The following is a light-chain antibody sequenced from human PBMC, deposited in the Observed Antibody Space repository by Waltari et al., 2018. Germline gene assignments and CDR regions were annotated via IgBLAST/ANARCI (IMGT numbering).Light chain of an antibody. CDR2: KDN. V-gene: IGLV3-25*03. J-gene: IGLJ2*01. CDR3: QSADSSGTFVV. CDR1: PWPRQY. Sequence: SYELTQPPSVSVSPGQTARITSPGDPWPRQYAYWYHQKPGQAPVLVIYKDNERPSGIPERFSGSSSGTTVTLTISGVQAEDEADYYCQSADSSGTFVVFGGGTRLTVL.